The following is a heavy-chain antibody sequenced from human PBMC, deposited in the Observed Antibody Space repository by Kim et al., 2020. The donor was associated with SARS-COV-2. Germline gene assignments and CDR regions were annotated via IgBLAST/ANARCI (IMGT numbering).Heavy chain of an antibody. CDR3: LRLLNGYFDY. J-gene: IGHJ4*02. Sequence: GGSLRLSCAASGFIFSSYSMAWGRQAPGKGLEWVSSITSSSDQIYYADSVKGRFTFSRVNGKNSMYLQMNSLRAEDTALYYCLRLLNGYFDYWGQGVPVTVSS. CDR2: ITSSSDQI. V-gene: IGHV3-21*01. CDR1: GFIFSSYS. D-gene: IGHD2-8*01.